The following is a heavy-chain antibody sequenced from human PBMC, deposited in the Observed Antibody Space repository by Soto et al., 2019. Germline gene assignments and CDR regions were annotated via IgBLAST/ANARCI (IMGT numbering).Heavy chain of an antibody. CDR2: ISYDGSNK. CDR1: GFTFSSYG. V-gene: IGHV3-30*18. D-gene: IGHD6-6*01. Sequence: GGSLRLSCAASGFTFSSYGMHWVRQAPGKGLEWVAVISYDGSNKYYADSVKGRFTISRDNSKNTLYLQMNSLRAEDTAVYYCAKDGGSSSPDYYYGMDVWGQGTTVTVSS. J-gene: IGHJ6*02. CDR3: AKDGGSSSPDYYYGMDV.